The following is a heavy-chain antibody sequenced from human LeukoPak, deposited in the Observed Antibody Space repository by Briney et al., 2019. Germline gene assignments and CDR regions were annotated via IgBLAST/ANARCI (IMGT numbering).Heavy chain of an antibody. CDR1: GYTFTSYG. V-gene: IGHV1-18*01. CDR2: ISAYNGNT. Sequence: ASVKVSCKASGYTFTSYGISLVRQAPGQGLEWMGWISAYNGNTNYAQKLQGRVTMTTDTSTSTAYMELRSLRSDDTAVYYCARVEGYCSSTSCQRGHWFDPWGRGTLVTVSS. D-gene: IGHD2-2*01. J-gene: IGHJ5*02. CDR3: ARVEGYCSSTSCQRGHWFDP.